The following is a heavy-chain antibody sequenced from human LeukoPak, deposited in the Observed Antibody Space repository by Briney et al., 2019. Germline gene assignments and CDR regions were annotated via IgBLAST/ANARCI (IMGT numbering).Heavy chain of an antibody. V-gene: IGHV4-59*12. CDR2: IYYSGTT. J-gene: IGHJ5*02. Sequence: PSETLSLTCTVSGGSISSDYWSWVRQSPGKGLEWIGYIYYSGTTNYNPSLKSRVTISVDTSKNQFSLKLSSVTAADTAVYYCARGWRGYSSSWYVKGSWFDPWGQGTLVTVSS. D-gene: IGHD6-13*01. CDR3: ARGWRGYSSSWYVKGSWFDP. CDR1: GGSISSDY.